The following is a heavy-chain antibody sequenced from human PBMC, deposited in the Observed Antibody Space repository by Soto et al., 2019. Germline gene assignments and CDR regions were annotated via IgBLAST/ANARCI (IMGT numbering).Heavy chain of an antibody. CDR1: GFTFSSYA. J-gene: IGHJ3*02. V-gene: IGHV3-30-3*01. CDR2: ISYDGSNK. D-gene: IGHD3-22*01. Sequence: QVQLVESGGGVVQPGRSLRLSCAASGFTFSSYAMHWVRQAPGKGLEWVAVISYDGSNKYYADSVKGRFTISRDNSKNTLYLQMNSLRAEDTAVYYCARDGLYERDAFDIWGQGTMVTVSS. CDR3: ARDGLYERDAFDI.